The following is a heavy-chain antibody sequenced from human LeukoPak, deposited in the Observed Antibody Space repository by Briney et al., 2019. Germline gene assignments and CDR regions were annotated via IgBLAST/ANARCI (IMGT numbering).Heavy chain of an antibody. CDR1: GGSFSGYY. CDR3: ARVSTVYVKYYYYGMDV. Sequence: PSETLSLTCAVYGGSFSGYYWSWIRQPPGKGLEWIGEINHSGSTNYNPSLKSRVTISVDTSKNQFSLKLSSVTAADTAVYYCARVSTVYVKYYYYGMDVWGQRTTVTVSS. J-gene: IGHJ6*02. D-gene: IGHD1-14*01. CDR2: INHSGST. V-gene: IGHV4-34*01.